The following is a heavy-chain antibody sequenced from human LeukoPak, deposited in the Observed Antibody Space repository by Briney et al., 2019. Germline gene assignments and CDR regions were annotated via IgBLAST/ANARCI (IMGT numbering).Heavy chain of an antibody. CDR2: ISSTSSAI. CDR1: GFTFSSYS. V-gene: IGHV3-48*04. J-gene: IGHJ4*02. D-gene: IGHD1-26*01. Sequence: GGSLRLSCAASGFTFSSYSMNWVRQAPGKGLEWVSYISSTSSAIYYADSLKGRFTISRDNAKNSLYLQMNSLRAEDTAVYYCARVIGSYGDSAYWGQGTLVTVSS. CDR3: ARVIGSYGDSAY.